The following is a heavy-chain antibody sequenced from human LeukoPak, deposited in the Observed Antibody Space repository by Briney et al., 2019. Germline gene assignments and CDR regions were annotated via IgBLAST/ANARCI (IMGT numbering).Heavy chain of an antibody. V-gene: IGHV1-69*04. CDR2: IIPILGIA. D-gene: IGHD1-26*01. Sequence: ASVKVSCKASGGTFSSYAISWVRQAPGQGLEWMGRIIPILGIANYAQKFQGRVTITADKSTSTAYMELSSLRSEDTAVYYCARRSIVGADWDYWGQGTLVTVSS. CDR1: GGTFSSYA. J-gene: IGHJ4*02. CDR3: ARRSIVGADWDY.